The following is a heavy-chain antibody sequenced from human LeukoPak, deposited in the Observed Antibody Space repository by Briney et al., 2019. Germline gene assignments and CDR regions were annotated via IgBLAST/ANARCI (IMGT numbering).Heavy chain of an antibody. CDR3: ARDELRGRKDTYCTNGVCYPYYYYYGMDV. Sequence: SETLSLTCTVSGGSVSSGSYYWSWIRQPPGKGLEWIGYIYYSGSTNYNPSLKSRVTMSVDTSKNQFSLKLSSVTAADTAVYYCARDELRGRKDTYCTNGVCYPYYYYYGMDVWGQGTTVTVSS. J-gene: IGHJ6*02. D-gene: IGHD2-8*01. CDR2: IYYSGST. CDR1: GGSVSSGSYY. V-gene: IGHV4-61*01.